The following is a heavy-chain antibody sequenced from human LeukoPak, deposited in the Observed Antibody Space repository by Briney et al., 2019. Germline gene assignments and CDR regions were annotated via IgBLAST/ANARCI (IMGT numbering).Heavy chain of an antibody. V-gene: IGHV4-61*02. CDR3: ARVVGATVTPLDY. CDR1: GGSISSGSYY. CDR2: IYTSGST. D-gene: IGHD4-17*01. J-gene: IGHJ4*02. Sequence: SQTLSLTCTVSGGSISSGSYYWSWIRQPAGKGLEWIGRIYTSGSTNYNPSLKSRVTISVDTSKNQFSLKLSSVTAAGTAVYYCARVVGATVTPLDYWGQGTLVTVSS.